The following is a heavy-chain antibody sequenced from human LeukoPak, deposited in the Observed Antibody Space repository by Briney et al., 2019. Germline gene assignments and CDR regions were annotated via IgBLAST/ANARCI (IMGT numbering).Heavy chain of an antibody. D-gene: IGHD3-10*01. CDR1: GGSFSGYY. CDR2: INHSGST. Sequence: SETLSLTCAVYGGSFSGYYWSWIRQPPGKGLEWIGEINHSGSTNYNPSLKSRVTISVDTSKNQFFLKLSSVTAADTAVYYCARPKTVGDFDLWGRGTLVTVSS. CDR3: ARPKTVGDFDL. V-gene: IGHV4-34*01. J-gene: IGHJ2*01.